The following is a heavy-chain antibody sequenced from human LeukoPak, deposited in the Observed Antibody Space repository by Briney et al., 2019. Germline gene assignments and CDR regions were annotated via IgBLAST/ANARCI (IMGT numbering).Heavy chain of an antibody. CDR1: GFTLSNNA. Sequence: GGSLRLSCAASGFTLSNNAMSWVRQAPGKGLEWLSTITGSGGTTYSADSVKGRFTISRDNSKNTLYLQMNSLRAEDTAVYYCAKTGQADYWGQGTLVTVSS. J-gene: IGHJ4*02. CDR3: AKTGQADY. D-gene: IGHD2-8*02. V-gene: IGHV3-23*01. CDR2: ITGSGGTT.